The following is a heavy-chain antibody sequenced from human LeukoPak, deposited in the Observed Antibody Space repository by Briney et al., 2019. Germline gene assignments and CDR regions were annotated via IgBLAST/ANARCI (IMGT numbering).Heavy chain of an antibody. J-gene: IGHJ4*02. D-gene: IGHD6-19*01. V-gene: IGHV4-59*01. CDR1: GGSISTYY. Sequence: SETLSLTCTVSGGSISTYYWSWIRQPPWKGLEWIGYIYYSGSTNYNPSLKCRVTISVDTSKNQFSLKLSSVTAADTAVYYCARESSSGWSYFDYWGQGTLVTVSS. CDR2: IYYSGST. CDR3: ARESSSGWSYFDY.